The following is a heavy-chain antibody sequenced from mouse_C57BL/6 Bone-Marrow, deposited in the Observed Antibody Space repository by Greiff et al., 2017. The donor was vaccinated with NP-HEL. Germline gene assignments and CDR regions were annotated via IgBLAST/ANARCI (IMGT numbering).Heavy chain of an antibody. Sequence: QVHVKQSGTELVKPGASVKLSCKASGYTFTSYWMHWVKQRPGQGLEWIGNINPSNGGTNYNEKFKSKATLTVDKSSSTAYMQLSSLTSEDSAVYYCARGGYYYGSSKFAYWGQGTLVTVSA. V-gene: IGHV1-53*01. CDR1: GYTFTSYW. D-gene: IGHD1-1*01. CDR3: ARGGYYYGSSKFAY. J-gene: IGHJ3*01. CDR2: INPSNGGT.